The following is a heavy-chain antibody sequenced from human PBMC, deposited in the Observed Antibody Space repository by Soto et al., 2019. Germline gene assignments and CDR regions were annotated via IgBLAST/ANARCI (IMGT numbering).Heavy chain of an antibody. J-gene: IGHJ4*02. CDR1: GFTFSDYY. CDR3: ARVAPPQDY. V-gene: IGHV3-11*05. Sequence: AGSLRLSCAASGFTFSDYYMSWIRQAPGKGLEWVSYISSSRSYTNYADSVKGRFTISRDNAKNSLYLQMNSLTAEDTAVYYCARVAPPQDYWGQGTLVTVSS. CDR2: ISSSRSYT.